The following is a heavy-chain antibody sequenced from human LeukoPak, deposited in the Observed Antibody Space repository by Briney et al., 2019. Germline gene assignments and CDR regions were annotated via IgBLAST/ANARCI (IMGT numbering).Heavy chain of an antibody. J-gene: IGHJ4*02. V-gene: IGHV1-2*02. CDR3: ARGAVYYYDSSGAFDG. Sequence: GASVKVSCKASGYTFTGYYMHGVRQAPGQGLGWMGWINPNSGGTNYAQKFKGRVTMTRDTSISTAYMELSRLRSDDTAVYYCARGAVYYYDSSGAFDGWGQGILVT. D-gene: IGHD3-22*01. CDR1: GYTFTGYY. CDR2: INPNSGGT.